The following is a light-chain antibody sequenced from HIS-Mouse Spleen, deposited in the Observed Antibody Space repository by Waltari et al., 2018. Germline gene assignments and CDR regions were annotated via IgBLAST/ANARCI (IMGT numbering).Light chain of an antibody. CDR3: CSYAGSYTGV. CDR2: DVS. V-gene: IGLV2-11*01. CDR1: SSDVGGYTY. Sequence: QSALTQPRSVSGSPGQSVTISCTGTSSDVGGYTYVSWYQQHPGKAPKLMSYDVSKRPSGVPDRFSGSKSGNTASLTISGLQAEDEADYYCCSYAGSYTGVFGTGTKVTVL. J-gene: IGLJ1*01.